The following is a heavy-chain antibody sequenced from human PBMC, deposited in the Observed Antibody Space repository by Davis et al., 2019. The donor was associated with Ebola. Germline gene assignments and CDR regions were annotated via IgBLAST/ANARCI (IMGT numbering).Heavy chain of an antibody. J-gene: IGHJ6*02. Sequence: SETLSLTCAVYGGSFSGHYWSWIRQPPGKGLEWIGEINHSGSTNYNPSLKSRVTISVDTSKNQFSLKLSSVTAADTAVYYCARGLRGGIVVVPAATNYGMDVWGQGTTVTVSS. D-gene: IGHD2-2*01. CDR1: GGSFSGHY. CDR3: ARGLRGGIVVVPAATNYGMDV. CDR2: INHSGST. V-gene: IGHV4-34*01.